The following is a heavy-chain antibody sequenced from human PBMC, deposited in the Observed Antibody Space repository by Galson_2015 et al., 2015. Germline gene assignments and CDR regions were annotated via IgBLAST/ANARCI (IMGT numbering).Heavy chain of an antibody. CDR2: IKQDGSEK. D-gene: IGHD6-6*01. J-gene: IGHJ4*02. CDR1: GFTFSSCW. Sequence: SLRLSCAASGFTFSSCWMSWVRQAPGKGLEWVANIKQDGSEKYYVDSVKGRFTISRDNAKNSPYLQMNSLGGEDTAMYYCASGGGAYSSSANFDYWGRGTLVTVSS. V-gene: IGHV3-7*01. CDR3: ASGGGAYSSSANFDY.